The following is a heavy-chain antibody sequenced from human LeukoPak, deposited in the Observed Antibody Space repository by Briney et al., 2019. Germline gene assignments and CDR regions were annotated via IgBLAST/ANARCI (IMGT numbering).Heavy chain of an antibody. CDR2: INAYNGNT. CDR3: ARDSGYYFDY. CDR1: GYTFTGYY. D-gene: IGHD6-25*01. J-gene: IGHJ4*02. Sequence: ASVKVSCKASGYTFTGYYMHWVRQAPGQGLEWMGWINAYNGNTNYAQQLQGRVTMTTDTSTSTAYMELRSLRSDDTAVYYCARDSGYYFDYWGQGTLVTVSS. V-gene: IGHV1-18*04.